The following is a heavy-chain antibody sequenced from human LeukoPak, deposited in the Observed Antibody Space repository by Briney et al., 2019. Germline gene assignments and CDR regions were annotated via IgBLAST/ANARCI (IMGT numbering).Heavy chain of an antibody. Sequence: GGSLRLSCAASGFTFSSYAMSWVRQAPGKGLEWVSAISGSGGSTYYADSVKGRFTISRDNSKNTLYPQMNSLRAEDTAVYYCAKDYYDYVWGSLRPIFDYWGQGTLVTVSS. CDR3: AKDYYDYVWGSLRPIFDY. V-gene: IGHV3-23*01. CDR1: GFTFSSYA. CDR2: ISGSGGST. D-gene: IGHD3-16*01. J-gene: IGHJ4*02.